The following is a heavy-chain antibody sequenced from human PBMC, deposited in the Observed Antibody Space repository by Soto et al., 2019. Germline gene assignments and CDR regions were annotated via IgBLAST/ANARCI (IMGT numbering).Heavy chain of an antibody. J-gene: IGHJ4*02. Sequence: VESGGGVVQPGKSLRLSCETSGFTFSRSGMHWVRQAPGKGLEWVAIVLFDGGGINYADSVKGRFTISRDNSKNTLYLQMNSLRDEDTAVYYCARDIGDCSSGNCYSDDLDYWGQGTLVTVSS. CDR2: VLFDGGGI. V-gene: IGHV3-33*01. CDR1: GFTFSRSG. CDR3: ARDIGDCSSGNCYSDDLDY. D-gene: IGHD2-15*01.